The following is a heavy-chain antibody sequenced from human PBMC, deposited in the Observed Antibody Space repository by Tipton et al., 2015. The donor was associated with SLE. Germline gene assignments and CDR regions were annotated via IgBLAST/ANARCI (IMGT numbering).Heavy chain of an antibody. Sequence: TLSLTCTVSGDSIRSHYWNWIRQPTGKGLEWIGFVFHTGTTNYNPSLKSRVTISVDTSKKQFSLRLSSVTAADTAVYYCARENARSGSFYGYYGMDVWGQGTTVTVSS. J-gene: IGHJ6*02. CDR3: ARENARSGSFYGYYGMDV. CDR1: GDSIRSHY. V-gene: IGHV4-59*11. CDR2: VFHTGTT. D-gene: IGHD1-26*01.